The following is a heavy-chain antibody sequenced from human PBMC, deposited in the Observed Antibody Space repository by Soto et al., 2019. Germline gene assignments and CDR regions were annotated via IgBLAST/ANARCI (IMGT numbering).Heavy chain of an antibody. CDR1: GFKFSDYG. Sequence: AGGALRHSCEASGFKFSDYGMHWVRQAPGKGPEWVAIIWRDGSKKFYADSVKGRFTISRDNSKNTLSLQMNSLRVDDTAMFYCVRYGIGGTTLRGYLDYWGQGVQVTVSS. CDR3: VRYGIGGTTLRGYLDY. V-gene: IGHV3-30*02. CDR2: IWRDGSKK. J-gene: IGHJ4*02. D-gene: IGHD1-1*01.